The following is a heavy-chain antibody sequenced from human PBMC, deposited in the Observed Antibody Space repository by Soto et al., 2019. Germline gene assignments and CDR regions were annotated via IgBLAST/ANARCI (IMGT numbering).Heavy chain of an antibody. V-gene: IGHV1-69*01. CDR1: GGTFSSYA. J-gene: IGHJ4*02. CDR3: AGAPYGGNRTPYFAY. Sequence: QVQLVQSGAEVKKPGSSVKVSCKASGGTFSSYAISWVRQAPGQGLEWMGGIIPTFGTANYAQKFQGRVTITADESTSTAYMELSSLKSEKTAVYYCAGAPYGGNRTPYFAYWGRGTLVTVS. CDR2: IIPTFGTA. D-gene: IGHD4-17*01.